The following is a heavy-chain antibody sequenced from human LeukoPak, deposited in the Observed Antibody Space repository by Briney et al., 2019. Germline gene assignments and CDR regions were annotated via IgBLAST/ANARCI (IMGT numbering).Heavy chain of an antibody. CDR1: GFTFNNAW. D-gene: IGHD3-10*01. J-gene: IGHJ4*02. CDR2: IKGEADGGTT. V-gene: IGHV3-15*01. CDR3: TTDRGITIRPLFDY. Sequence: GGSLRLSCAASGFTFNNAWMSWVRQAPGKGLEWVGHIKGEADGGTTHYAAPVKGRFFISRDDSKNTVYLQMSRLRSDDTAVYYCTTDRGITIRPLFDYWGQGTLVTVSS.